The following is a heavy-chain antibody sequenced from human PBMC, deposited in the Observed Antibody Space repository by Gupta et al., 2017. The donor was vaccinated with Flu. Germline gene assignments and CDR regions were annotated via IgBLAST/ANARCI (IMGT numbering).Heavy chain of an antibody. D-gene: IGHD1-26*01. Sequence: EVQLLESGGALVQPGGSLMISCAASGFPFSNYAMNWVRQAPGKGLEWVSSIGGSGDGTSYEDSVKGRLTISRDNSKNMLDLQMNSRRDDDTAMYYCAKRGWVRQVGFESWGQGTLVTVSS. V-gene: IGHV3-23*01. CDR2: IGGSGDGT. CDR3: AKRGWVRQVGFES. J-gene: IGHJ4*02. CDR1: GFPFSNYA.